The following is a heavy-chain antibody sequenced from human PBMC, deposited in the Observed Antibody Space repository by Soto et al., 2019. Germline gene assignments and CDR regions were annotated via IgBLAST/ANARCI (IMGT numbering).Heavy chain of an antibody. V-gene: IGHV3-21*01. CDR3: ARDYVGGKYYYYYMDV. Sequence: GGSLRLSCAASGFTFSSYSMNWVRQAPGKGLEWVSSISSSSSYIYYADSVKGRFTISRGNAKNSLYLQMNSLRAEDTAVYYCARDYVGGKYYYYYMDVWGKGTTVTVSS. D-gene: IGHD3-16*01. CDR1: GFTFSSYS. J-gene: IGHJ6*03. CDR2: ISSSSSYI.